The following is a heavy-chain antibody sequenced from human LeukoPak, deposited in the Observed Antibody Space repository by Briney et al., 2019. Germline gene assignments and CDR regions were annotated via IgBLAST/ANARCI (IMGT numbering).Heavy chain of an antibody. J-gene: IGHJ4*02. Sequence: GGSLRLSCAASGFSFSSYNMNWVRQTPGKGLEWVSSITSSSTYTFYADSVKGRFSISRDNSKNTLYLQVNGLRTEDTAVYYCAKDRLLNCRGDCYIFDYWGQGTVVTVSS. CDR1: GFSFSSYN. D-gene: IGHD2-21*02. CDR2: ITSSSTYT. V-gene: IGHV3-21*04. CDR3: AKDRLLNCRGDCYIFDY.